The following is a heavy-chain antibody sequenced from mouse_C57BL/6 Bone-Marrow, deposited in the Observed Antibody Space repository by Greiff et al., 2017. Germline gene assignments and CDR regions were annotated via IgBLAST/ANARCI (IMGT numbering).Heavy chain of an antibody. J-gene: IGHJ1*03. V-gene: IGHV1-64*01. Sequence: QVQLQQPGAELVKPGASVKLSCKASGYTFTSYWMHWVKQRPGQGLEWIGLIHPNSGSTNYNEKFKSKATLTVDKSSITVYMQLSSLTSEDAAVYYCEGLRRNWYFDVWGTGTTVTVSA. CDR3: EGLRRNWYFDV. D-gene: IGHD2-12*01. CDR2: IHPNSGST. CDR1: GYTFTSYW.